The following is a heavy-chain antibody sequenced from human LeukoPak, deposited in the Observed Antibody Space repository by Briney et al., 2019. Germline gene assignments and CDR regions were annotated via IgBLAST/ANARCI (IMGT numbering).Heavy chain of an antibody. CDR3: ARDRYYDSSGYYPPGAFDI. V-gene: IGHV3-9*01. J-gene: IGHJ3*02. CDR2: ISWNSGSI. CDR1: GFTFDDYA. Sequence: GGSLRLSCAASGFTFDDYAMHWVRQAPGKGLEWVSGISWNSGSIGYADSVKGRFTISRDNAKNSLYLQMNSLRAEDTAVYYCARDRYYDSSGYYPPGAFDIWGQGTMVTVSS. D-gene: IGHD3-22*01.